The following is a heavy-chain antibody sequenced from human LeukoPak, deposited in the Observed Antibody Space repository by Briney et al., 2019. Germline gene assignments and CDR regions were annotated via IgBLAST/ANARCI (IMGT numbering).Heavy chain of an antibody. CDR2: ISGSGGST. CDR1: GFTFSDYA. CDR3: AKGQLWFGELLAYFDY. J-gene: IGHJ4*02. Sequence: GGSLRLSCAASGFTFSDYAMSWVRQAPGKGLEWVSAISGSGGSTYYADSVKGRFTISRDNSKNTLYLQMNSLRAEDTAVYYCAKGQLWFGELLAYFDYWGRGTLVTVSS. V-gene: IGHV3-23*01. D-gene: IGHD3-10*01.